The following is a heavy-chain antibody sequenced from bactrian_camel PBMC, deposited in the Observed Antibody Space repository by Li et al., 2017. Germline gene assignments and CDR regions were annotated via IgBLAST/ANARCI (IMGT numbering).Heavy chain of an antibody. J-gene: IGHJ6*01. CDR1: GDTTLC. Sequence: HVQLVESGGGSVQAGGSLRLSCAASGDTTLCMGWVRQAPGKEREGIARLHSDGTAQYADSVKGRFTISKDDAKNMLYLQMNGLTPEDTGMYYCAADPKSIWTSAGACDPRRDRYNSWGQGTQVTVS. CDR3: AADPKSIWTSAGACDPRRDRYNS. CDR2: LHSDGTA. V-gene: IGHV3S6*01. D-gene: IGHD1*01.